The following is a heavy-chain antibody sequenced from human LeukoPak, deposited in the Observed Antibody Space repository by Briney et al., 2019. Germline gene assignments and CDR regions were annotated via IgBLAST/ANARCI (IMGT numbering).Heavy chain of an antibody. CDR2: IYYSGNT. V-gene: IGHV4-39*01. Sequence: PSETLSLTCTVSGGSITISSYYWGWISQPPGKGLEWIGSIYYSGNTYYNPSLKSRVTISVDTSKHQFSLNLSSVTAADTAIYFCARGLLYSGSFARNWFDSWGQGTLVTVSS. J-gene: IGHJ5*01. CDR3: ARGLLYSGSFARNWFDS. CDR1: GGSITISSYY. D-gene: IGHD1-26*01.